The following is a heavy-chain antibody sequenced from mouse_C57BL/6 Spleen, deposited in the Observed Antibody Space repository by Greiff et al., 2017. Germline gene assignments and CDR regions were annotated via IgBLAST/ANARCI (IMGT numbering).Heavy chain of an antibody. D-gene: IGHD1-1*01. CDR2: IFPGSGST. V-gene: IGHV1-75*01. Sequence: VQLQQSGPELVKPGASVKISCKASGYTFTDYYINWVKQRPGQGLEWIGWIFPGSGSTYYNEKFKGKATLTVDKSSSTAYMLLSSLTSEDSAVYFCAREGEHYGSSWYFDVWGTGTTVTVAS. CDR1: GYTFTDYY. CDR3: AREGEHYGSSWYFDV. J-gene: IGHJ1*03.